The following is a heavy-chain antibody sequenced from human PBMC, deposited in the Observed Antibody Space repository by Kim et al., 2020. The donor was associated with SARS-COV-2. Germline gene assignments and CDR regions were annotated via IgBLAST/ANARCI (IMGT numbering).Heavy chain of an antibody. Sequence: GESLKISCKGSGYSFTSYWIGWVRQMPGKGLEWMGIIYPGDSDTRYSPSFQGQVTISADKSISTAYLQWSSLKESDTAMYYCARLGYYDSSGYYLGYYYGMDVWGQGTTVTVSS. J-gene: IGHJ6*02. CDR2: IYPGDSDT. V-gene: IGHV5-51*01. D-gene: IGHD3-22*01. CDR3: ARLGYYDSSGYYLGYYYGMDV. CDR1: GYSFTSYW.